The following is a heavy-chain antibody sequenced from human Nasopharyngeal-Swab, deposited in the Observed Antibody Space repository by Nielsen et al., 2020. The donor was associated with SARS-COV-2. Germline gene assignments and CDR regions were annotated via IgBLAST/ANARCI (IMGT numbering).Heavy chain of an antibody. CDR3: ARSPADDSSGYYYVDWYFDL. CDR2: IFSNDEK. D-gene: IGHD3-22*01. J-gene: IGHJ2*01. CDR1: GFSLSNARMG. Sequence: SGPTLVKPTETLTLTCTVSGFSLSNARMGVSWIRQPPGKALEWLARIFSNDEKSYSTSLKSRLTISKDTSKSQVVLTMTNMDPVDTATYYCARSPADDSSGYYYVDWYFDLWGRGTLVTVSS. V-gene: IGHV2-26*01.